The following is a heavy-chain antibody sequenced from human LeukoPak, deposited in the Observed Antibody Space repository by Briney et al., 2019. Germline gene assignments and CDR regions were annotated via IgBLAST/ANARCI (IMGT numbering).Heavy chain of an antibody. CDR3: ARGDSSSWYAQFDY. J-gene: IGHJ4*02. Sequence: SETLSLTCAVSGGSISSGGYSWSWIRQPPGKGLEWIGYISYSGSTKCNPSLKSRVTISVDTSKNQFSLNLRSVTAADTAVYYCARGDSSSWYAQFDYWGQGTLVTVSS. CDR1: GGSISSGGYS. D-gene: IGHD6-13*01. CDR2: ISYSGST. V-gene: IGHV4-61*08.